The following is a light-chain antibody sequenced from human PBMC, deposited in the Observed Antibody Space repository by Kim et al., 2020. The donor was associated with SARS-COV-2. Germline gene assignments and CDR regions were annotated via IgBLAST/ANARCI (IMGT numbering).Light chain of an antibody. Sequence: PGQSVAISSTGISSDVGVYNFVSWYQHNPGKAPKLIIYDVNKRPSGVPDRFSGSKSGNTASLTISGLQAEDEADYYCCSYSASSVIFGGGTQLTVL. CDR3: CSYSASSVI. J-gene: IGLJ2*01. V-gene: IGLV2-11*01. CDR1: SSDVGVYNF. CDR2: DVN.